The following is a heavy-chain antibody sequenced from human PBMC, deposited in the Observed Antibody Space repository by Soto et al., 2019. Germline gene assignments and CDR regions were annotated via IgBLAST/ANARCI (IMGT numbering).Heavy chain of an antibody. CDR2: INSDGSST. J-gene: IGHJ4*02. D-gene: IGHD6-19*01. V-gene: IGHV3-74*01. CDR1: GFTFSSYW. Sequence: PGGSLRLSCAASGFTFSSYWMHWVRQAPGKGLVWVSRINSDGSSTTYADSVKGRFTISRDNAKNTLYLQMNSLRAEDSAVYYCVRGEGGWETYWGQGTLVTVSS. CDR3: VRGEGGWETY.